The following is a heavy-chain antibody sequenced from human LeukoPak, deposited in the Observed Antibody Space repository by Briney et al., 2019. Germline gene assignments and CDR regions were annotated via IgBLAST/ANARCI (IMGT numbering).Heavy chain of an antibody. CDR1: GFTFNNYW. Sequence: GGFLRLSCAASGFTFNNYWIHWVRQVPGKGPVWVSRIRTDGLETSYADSVKGRFTVSRDNAKNTLYLQMNSLRAEDTAVYYCARVMSGYYVVLDIWGQGTMVTVSS. D-gene: IGHD3-3*01. CDR3: ARVMSGYYVVLDI. J-gene: IGHJ3*02. V-gene: IGHV3-74*01. CDR2: IRTDGLET.